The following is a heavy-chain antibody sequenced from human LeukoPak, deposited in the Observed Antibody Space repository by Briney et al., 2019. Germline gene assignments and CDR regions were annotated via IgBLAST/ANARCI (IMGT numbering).Heavy chain of an antibody. J-gene: IGHJ3*02. CDR3: ARRPPTVVTLSRDALHI. Sequence: GESLKISCKGSGYTFSNYWIGWVRQMPGKGLEWMGIIYPADSDTTYSPSFRGQVTISADKSINTDYLQWSSLKASDTAMYYCARRPPTVVTLSRDALHIWGQGTMVTVSS. CDR1: GYTFSNYW. CDR2: IYPADSDT. D-gene: IGHD4-23*01. V-gene: IGHV5-51*01.